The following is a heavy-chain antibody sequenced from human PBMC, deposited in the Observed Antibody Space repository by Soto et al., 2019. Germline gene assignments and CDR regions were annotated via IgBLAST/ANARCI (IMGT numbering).Heavy chain of an antibody. CDR3: TKSNRYCSGASCFTFDY. Sequence: EVQLLESGGGLLQPGGSLRLSCTASGFTFSNYAMSWVRQAPGKGLEWVSTFSSGGGGTYYADSVKGRFTISRDNSKNTPSLQMNSLRAEDTAVYYCTKSNRYCSGASCFTFDYWGLGTLVTVSS. CDR2: FSSGGGGT. D-gene: IGHD2-15*01. CDR1: GFTFSNYA. V-gene: IGHV3-23*01. J-gene: IGHJ4*02.